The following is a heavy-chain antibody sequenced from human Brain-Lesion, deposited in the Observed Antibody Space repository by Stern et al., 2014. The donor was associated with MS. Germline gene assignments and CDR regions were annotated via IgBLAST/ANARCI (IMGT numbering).Heavy chain of an antibody. CDR2: IFFIGNP. CDR1: GGSVSSTSYA. V-gene: IGHV4-39*01. D-gene: IGHD2-15*01. CDR3: AGEEDIRYCSGGSCTGNWFDP. Sequence: QLQLQESGPGLVKPSETLSLTCTVAGGSVSSTSYAWAWIRQPPGKGLGWIGTIFFIGNPYYSPSLKTRLTISLDTSKNQFSLQRRSVTAADTAVYYCAGEEDIRYCSGGSCTGNWFDPWGQGTLVTVSS. J-gene: IGHJ5*02.